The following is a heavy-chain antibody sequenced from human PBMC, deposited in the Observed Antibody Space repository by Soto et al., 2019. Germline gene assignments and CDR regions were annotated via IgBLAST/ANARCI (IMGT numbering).Heavy chain of an antibody. CDR3: AKDRDYGDQVPVY. CDR2: ISGSGGRT. V-gene: IGHV3-23*01. J-gene: IGHJ4*02. D-gene: IGHD4-17*01. CDR1: GFTFSSYA. Sequence: EVQLLESGGGLVQPGGSLRLSCAASGFTFSSYAMSWVRQAPGKGLEWVSAISGSGGRTYYADSVKGRFTISRDNSKNTLYLQMNSLRAEDTAVYYCAKDRDYGDQVPVYWGQGTLVTVSS.